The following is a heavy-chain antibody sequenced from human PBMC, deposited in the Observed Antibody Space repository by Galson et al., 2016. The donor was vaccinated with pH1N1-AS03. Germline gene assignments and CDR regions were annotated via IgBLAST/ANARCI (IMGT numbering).Heavy chain of an antibody. CDR2: ISWNSGST. CDR1: GFIFDDYA. CDR3: VKEGGYRSLSVFEY. V-gene: IGHV3-9*01. Sequence: SLRLSCAASGFIFDDYAMHWVRQAPGKGLEWVSGISWNSGSTGYADSVKGRFTISRDNAKNSLYLQMNSLRVEDTALYYCVKEGGYRSLSVFEYWGQGTLVTVSS. J-gene: IGHJ4*02. D-gene: IGHD6-6*01.